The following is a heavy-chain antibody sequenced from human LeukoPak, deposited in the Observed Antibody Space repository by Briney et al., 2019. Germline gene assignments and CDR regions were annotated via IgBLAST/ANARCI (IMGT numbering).Heavy chain of an antibody. CDR3: AKEKDSSGYYYRGAFDI. CDR2: ISYDGTNI. J-gene: IGHJ3*02. Sequence: GGSLRLSCAASGFTFSSCGMHWVRQAPGKGLEWVAAISYDGTNIHYTDSVKGRFTISRDNSKNMLHLQMNSLRAEDTAVYSCAKEKDSSGYYYRGAFDIWGQGTMVTVSS. D-gene: IGHD3-22*01. CDR1: GFTFSSCG. V-gene: IGHV3-30*18.